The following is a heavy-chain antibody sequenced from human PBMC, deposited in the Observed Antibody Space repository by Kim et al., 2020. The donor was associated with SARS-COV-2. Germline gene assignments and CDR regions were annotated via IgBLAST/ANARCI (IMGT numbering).Heavy chain of an antibody. D-gene: IGHD1-1*01. Sequence: GGSLRLSCGASGFTFSDSAMHWVRQASGKGLEWVARIRSKANRYATGDVESGKGRFTIASDDSRHIAHLEMNSPKTEDTAECYCARVPGTTLALWAAFD. V-gene: IGHV3-73*01. CDR1: GFTFSDSA. CDR3: ARVPGTTLALWAAFD. CDR2: IRSKANRYAT. J-gene: IGHJ3*02.